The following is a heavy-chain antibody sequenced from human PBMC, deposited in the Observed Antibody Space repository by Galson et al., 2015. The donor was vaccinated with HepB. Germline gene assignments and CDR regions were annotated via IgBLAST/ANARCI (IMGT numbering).Heavy chain of an antibody. CDR3: VRYYGSDGPLDAFDI. D-gene: IGHD3-10*01. Sequence: SLRLSCAASGFTFGSDWMSWVRQAPGRGLEWVANIKRDGSEKYYVDSVKGRFTISRDNAKNSLYLQMDSLRVEDTAMYYCVRYYGSDGPLDAFDIWGQGTMVTVSS. CDR1: GFTFGSDW. J-gene: IGHJ3*02. CDR2: IKRDGSEK. V-gene: IGHV3-7*01.